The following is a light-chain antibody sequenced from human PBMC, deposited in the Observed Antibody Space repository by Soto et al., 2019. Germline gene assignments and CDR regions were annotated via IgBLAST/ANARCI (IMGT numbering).Light chain of an antibody. V-gene: IGKV3-11*01. CDR3: QQRSNWF. CDR1: QSVSSY. CDR2: DAS. J-gene: IGKJ5*01. Sequence: EIVLTQSPATLSLSPGERATLSCRASQSVSSYLAWYQQKPGQAPRLLIYDASNRATVIPARFSGSGSGTDFTLTISSLEPEDFAVYYCQQRSNWFFGQGTRLE.